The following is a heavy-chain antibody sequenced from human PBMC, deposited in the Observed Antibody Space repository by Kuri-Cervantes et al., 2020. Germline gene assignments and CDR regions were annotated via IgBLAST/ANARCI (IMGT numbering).Heavy chain of an antibody. CDR2: IYYSGST. CDR3: AGVSGYGDYPIRANWYFDL. V-gene: IGHV4-39*07. CDR1: GGSISSSSYY. D-gene: IGHD4-17*01. J-gene: IGHJ2*01. Sequence: SETLSLTCTVSGGSISSSSYYWGWIRQPPGKGLEWIGSIYYSGSTYYNPSLKSRVTISVDTSKNQFSLKLSSVTAADAAVYYCAGVSGYGDYPIRANWYFDLWGRGTLVTVSS.